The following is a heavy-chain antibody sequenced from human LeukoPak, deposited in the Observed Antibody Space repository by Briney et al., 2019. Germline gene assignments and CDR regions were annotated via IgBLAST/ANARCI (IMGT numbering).Heavy chain of an antibody. J-gene: IGHJ4*02. CDR2: ISYDGSNK. Sequence: PGRSLRLSCAASGFTFSSYGMHWVRQAPGKGLEWVAVISYDGSNKYYADSVKGRFTISRDNSKNTLYLQMNSLRAEDTAVYYCAKVGLRGVFDYWGQETLVTVSS. CDR1: GFTFSSYG. D-gene: IGHD3-10*01. CDR3: AKVGLRGVFDY. V-gene: IGHV3-30*18.